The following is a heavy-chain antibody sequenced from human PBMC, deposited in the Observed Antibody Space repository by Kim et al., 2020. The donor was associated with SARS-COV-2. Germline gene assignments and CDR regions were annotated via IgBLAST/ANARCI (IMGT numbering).Heavy chain of an antibody. V-gene: IGHV3-11*06. Sequence: KGRFTISRDNAKNSLYLQMNSLGAEDTAVYYCARITGYDSSGYHLGDFDYWGQGTLVTVSS. J-gene: IGHJ4*02. CDR3: ARITGYDSSGYHLGDFDY. D-gene: IGHD3-22*01.